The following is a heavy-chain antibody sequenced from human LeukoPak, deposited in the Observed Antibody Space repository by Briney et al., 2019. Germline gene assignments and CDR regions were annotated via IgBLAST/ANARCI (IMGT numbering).Heavy chain of an antibody. CDR1: GFTLSSYG. V-gene: IGHV3-30*18. J-gene: IGHJ4*02. CDR2: ISYDGSNK. D-gene: IGHD2-2*02. Sequence: GGSLRLSCAASGFTLSSYGMHWVRQAPGKGLEWVAVISYDGSNKYYADSVKGRFTISRDNSKNTLYLQMNSLRAEDTAVYYCAKGYCSSTSCYTLYYFDYWGQGTLVTVSS. CDR3: AKGYCSSTSCYTLYYFDY.